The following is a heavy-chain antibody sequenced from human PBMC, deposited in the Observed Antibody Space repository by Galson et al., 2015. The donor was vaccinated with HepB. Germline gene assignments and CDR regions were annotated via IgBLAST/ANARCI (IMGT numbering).Heavy chain of an antibody. Sequence: SETLSLTCTVSGGSISSSSYYWGWIRQPPGKGLEWIGSIYYSGSTYYNPSLKSRVTISVDTSKNQFSLKLSSVTAADTAVYYCARRISRYSSGWYDYWGQGTLVTVSS. J-gene: IGHJ4*02. CDR2: IYYSGST. CDR3: ARRISRYSSGWYDY. CDR1: GGSISSSSYY. D-gene: IGHD6-19*01. V-gene: IGHV4-39*01.